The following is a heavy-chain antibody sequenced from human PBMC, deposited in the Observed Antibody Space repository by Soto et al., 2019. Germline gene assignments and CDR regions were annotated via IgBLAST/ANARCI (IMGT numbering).Heavy chain of an antibody. D-gene: IGHD1-1*01. CDR1: GASISSYY. J-gene: IGHJ4*02. Sequence: QVQLQESGPGLVKPSETLSLTCTVSGASISSYYWSWIRQPPGKGLEWIGYVYYSGSTNYNPSLKXXVXXSVGTSKHQFSLKLSSVTAADTAMYYCARDTTPSLWGQGTLVTVSS. V-gene: IGHV4-59*01. CDR3: ARDTTPSL. CDR2: VYYSGST.